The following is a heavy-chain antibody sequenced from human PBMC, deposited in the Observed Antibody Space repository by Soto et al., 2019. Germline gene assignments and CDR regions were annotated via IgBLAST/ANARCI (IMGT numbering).Heavy chain of an antibody. CDR3: ARDSYCISTSCYGVHWFDP. CDR2: IYYSGST. Sequence: SETLSLTCTVSGGSVSSGSYYWSWIRQPPGKGLEWIGYIYYSGSTNYNPSLKSRVTISVDTSKNQFSLKLSSVTAADTAVYYCARDSYCISTSCYGVHWFDPWGQGTLVTVSS. CDR1: GGSVSSGSYY. J-gene: IGHJ5*02. V-gene: IGHV4-61*01. D-gene: IGHD2-2*01.